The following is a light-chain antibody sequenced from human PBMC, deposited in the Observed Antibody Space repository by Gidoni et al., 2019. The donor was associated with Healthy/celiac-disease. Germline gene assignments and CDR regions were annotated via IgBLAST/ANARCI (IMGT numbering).Light chain of an antibody. CDR2: GAS. V-gene: IGKV3-20*01. Sequence: EIVLTQSPGTLSLSPGERATRSCRASQSVSSSYFARYQQKPGQAPRLLINGASSRATGIPDRFSGSGSGTHFTLTISRLEPDDIAVYYCQQYGSSPPRYTFGQGTKLEIK. CDR1: QSVSSSY. J-gene: IGKJ2*01. CDR3: QQYGSSPPRYT.